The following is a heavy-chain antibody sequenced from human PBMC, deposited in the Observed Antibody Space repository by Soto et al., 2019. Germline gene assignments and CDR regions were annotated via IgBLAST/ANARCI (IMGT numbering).Heavy chain of an antibody. Sequence: GGSLRLSCAASGFTFSSYSMNWVRQAPGKGLEWVSYISSSSSTIYYADSVKGRFTISRDNAKNSLYLQMNSLRDEDTAVYYGARDGAVVPAAIYYYYGMDVWGQGTTVTVS. D-gene: IGHD2-2*01. CDR1: GFTFSSYS. V-gene: IGHV3-48*02. J-gene: IGHJ6*02. CDR3: ARDGAVVPAAIYYYYGMDV. CDR2: ISSSSSTI.